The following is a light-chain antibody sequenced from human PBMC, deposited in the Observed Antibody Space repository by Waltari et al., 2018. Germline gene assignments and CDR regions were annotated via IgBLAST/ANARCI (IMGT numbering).Light chain of an antibody. J-gene: IGKJ2*01. CDR1: QDIRND. CDR3: LQDYSYPYT. V-gene: IGKV1-6*01. Sequence: AIQMTQSPSSLSTFVGDRVTITCRASQDIRNDLGWYQQKSGKAPKLLIYAASRLQIWAPSRFSGSGAGTDFTLTISGLQPEDFATFYCLQDYSYPYTFGQGTKREIK. CDR2: AAS.